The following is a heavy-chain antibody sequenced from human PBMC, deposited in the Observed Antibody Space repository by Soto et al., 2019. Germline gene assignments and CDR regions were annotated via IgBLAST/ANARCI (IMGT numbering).Heavy chain of an antibody. D-gene: IGHD3-10*01. CDR3: TRDHKLLWFGEGFDY. V-gene: IGHV3-49*03. Sequence: EVQLVESGGGLVQPGRSLRLSCTASGFTFGDYAMSWFRQAPGKGLEWVGFIRSKAYGGTTEYAASVKGRFTISRDDSKSIAYLQMNSLKTEDTAVYYCTRDHKLLWFGEGFDYWGQGTLVTLSS. CDR2: IRSKAYGGTT. J-gene: IGHJ4*02. CDR1: GFTFGDYA.